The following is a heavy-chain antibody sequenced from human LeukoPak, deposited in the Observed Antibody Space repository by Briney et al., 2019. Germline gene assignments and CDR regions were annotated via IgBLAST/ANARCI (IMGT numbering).Heavy chain of an antibody. CDR3: ARGSDGYEAY. V-gene: IGHV4-59*01. D-gene: IGHD5-24*01. J-gene: IGHJ4*02. CDR1: GGSISSYY. Sequence: SETLSLTCTVSGGSISSYYWSWIRQPPGKGLEWIGYIYYSGSTNYNPSLKSRVTISVDTSKNQFSLKLSSVTAADTAVYYCARGSDGYEAYWGQGTLVTVSS. CDR2: IYYSGST.